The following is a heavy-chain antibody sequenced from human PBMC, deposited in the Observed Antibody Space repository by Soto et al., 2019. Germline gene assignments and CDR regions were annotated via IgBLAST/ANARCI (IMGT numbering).Heavy chain of an antibody. CDR3: ARKYYYGAGALDY. J-gene: IGHJ4*02. Sequence: PGESLKISCNGSGYIFTNYWIAWVRQMPGKGLEWMGIMYPGDSETRYSPSFQGQVTMSADKSISTAYLQWSSLKASDSGMYYCARKYYYGAGALDYWGQGTMVTVSS. CDR1: GYIFTNYW. D-gene: IGHD3-10*01. V-gene: IGHV5-51*01. CDR2: MYPGDSET.